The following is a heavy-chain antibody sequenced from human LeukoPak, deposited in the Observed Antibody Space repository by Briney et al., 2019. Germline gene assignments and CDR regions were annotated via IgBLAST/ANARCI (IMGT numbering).Heavy chain of an antibody. CDR3: ARSYYDSSGYYLSYFDY. CDR2: ISSSSSTI. J-gene: IGHJ4*02. V-gene: IGHV3-48*01. D-gene: IGHD3-22*01. Sequence: GGSLRLSCAASGFTLSSYSMNWVRQAPGQGLARVSYISSSSSTIYYADSVKGRFTISRDNAKNSLYLQMNSLRAEDTAVYYCARSYYDSSGYYLSYFDYWGQGTLVTVSS. CDR1: GFTLSSYS.